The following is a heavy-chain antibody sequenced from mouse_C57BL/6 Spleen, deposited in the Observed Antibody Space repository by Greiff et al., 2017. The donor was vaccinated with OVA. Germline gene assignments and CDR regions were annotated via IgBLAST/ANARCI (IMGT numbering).Heavy chain of an antibody. J-gene: IGHJ3*01. CDR1: GFTFSSYG. CDR3: ARHEGNPCFAY. CDR2: ISSGGSYT. V-gene: IGHV5-6*02. Sequence: DVKLVESGGDLVKPGGSLKLSCAASGFTFSSYGMSWVRQTPDKRLEWVATISSGGSYTYYPDSVKGRFTISRDNAKNTLYLHMSSLKSEDTAMYYCARHEGNPCFAYWGQGTLVTVSA.